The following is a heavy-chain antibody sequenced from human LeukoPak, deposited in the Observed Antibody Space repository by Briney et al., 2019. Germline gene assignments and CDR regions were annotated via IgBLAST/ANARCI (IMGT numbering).Heavy chain of an antibody. CDR3: AREYNYYDSSGWDAFEI. J-gene: IGHJ3*02. CDR2: IYYSGST. Sequence: SETLSLTCTVSGGSISNYYWTWIRQPPGKELEWIGYIYYSGSTNYNPSLKSRVTISVDTSKNQFSLKLSSVTAADTAVYYCAREYNYYDSSGWDAFEIWGQGTMVTVSS. CDR1: GGSISNYY. V-gene: IGHV4-59*01. D-gene: IGHD3-22*01.